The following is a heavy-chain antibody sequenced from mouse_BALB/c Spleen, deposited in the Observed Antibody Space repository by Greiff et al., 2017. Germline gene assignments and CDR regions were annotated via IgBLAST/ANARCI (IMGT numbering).Heavy chain of an antibody. CDR3: TKQLGHERNYFDY. CDR2: IYPGNSDT. Sequence: SGTVLARPGASVKMSCKASGYSFTSYWMHWVKQRPGQGLEWIGAIYPGNSDTSYNQKLKGKAKLTAVTSASTAYMELSSLTNEDSAVYYCTKQLGHERNYFDYWGQGTTLTVSS. J-gene: IGHJ2*01. V-gene: IGHV1-5*01. D-gene: IGHD3-1*01. CDR1: GYSFTSYW.